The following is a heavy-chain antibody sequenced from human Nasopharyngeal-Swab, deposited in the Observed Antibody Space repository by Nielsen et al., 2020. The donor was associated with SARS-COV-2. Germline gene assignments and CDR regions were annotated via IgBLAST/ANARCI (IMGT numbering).Heavy chain of an antibody. CDR3: ARDRSTTVSTAGWFDP. V-gene: IGHV4-34*01. J-gene: IGHJ5*02. CDR2: VTHSGRT. D-gene: IGHD4-11*01. CDR1: GGSFSGSY. Sequence: SETLSLTSTVKGGSFSGSYWSWIRQAPGKEMEWIGDVTHSGRTNYNPSLKGRVSISMNTVANQVSLDLASVTAADTAVYYCARDRSTTVSTAGWFDPWGQGTLVTVST.